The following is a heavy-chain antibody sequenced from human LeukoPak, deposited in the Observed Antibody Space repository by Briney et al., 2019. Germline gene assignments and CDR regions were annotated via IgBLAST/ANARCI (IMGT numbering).Heavy chain of an antibody. J-gene: IGHJ5*02. CDR2: INPSGGST. D-gene: IGHD2-21*02. CDR1: GYTFTSYY. CDR3: ARDRIVVVTAVTPYNWFDP. V-gene: IGHV1-46*01. Sequence: GASVKVSCKASGYTFTSYYMHWVRQAPGQGLEWMGIINPSGGSTSYAQKFQGRVTMTRDTSTSTVYMELSSLRSEDTAVYYCARDRIVVVTAVTPYNWFDPWGQGTLVTVS.